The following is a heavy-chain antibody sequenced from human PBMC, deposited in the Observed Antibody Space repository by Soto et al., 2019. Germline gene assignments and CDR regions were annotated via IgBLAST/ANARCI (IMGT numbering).Heavy chain of an antibody. CDR1: GGTFSSYA. CDR3: AGEGTVTTSAGVYYYGMDV. J-gene: IGHJ6*02. Sequence: QVQLVQSGAEVKKPGSSVKVSCKASGGTFSSYAISWVRQAPGHGLEWMGGIIPIFGTANYAQKFQGRVTITADESTSTADMELSSLRSEDTAVYYCAGEGTVTTSAGVYYYGMDVWGQGTTVTVSS. V-gene: IGHV1-69*12. CDR2: IIPIFGTA. D-gene: IGHD4-17*01.